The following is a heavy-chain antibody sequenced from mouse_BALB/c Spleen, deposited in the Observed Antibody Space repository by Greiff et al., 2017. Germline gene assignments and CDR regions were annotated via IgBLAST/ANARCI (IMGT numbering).Heavy chain of an antibody. Sequence: EVKLMESGPGLVKPSQSLSLTCSVTGYSITSGYYWNWIRQFPGNKLEWMGYISYDGSNNYNPSLKNRISITRDTSKNQFFLKLNSVTTEDTATYYCAREVYYYGSSPHYYFDYWGQGTTLTVSS. D-gene: IGHD1-1*01. V-gene: IGHV3-6*02. CDR3: AREVYYYGSSPHYYFDY. CDR2: ISYDGSN. CDR1: GYSITSGYY. J-gene: IGHJ2*01.